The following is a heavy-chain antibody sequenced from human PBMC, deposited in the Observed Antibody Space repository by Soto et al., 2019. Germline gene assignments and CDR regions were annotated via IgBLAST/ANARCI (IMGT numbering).Heavy chain of an antibody. D-gene: IGHD6-13*01. CDR1: GFTFSESI. Sequence: PGGSLRLSCPASGFTFSESIINGVRQAPGQGLEWVSSISGSSDFLYYADSVKGRFTISRDTATNSLYLQMNSLRAEDTAVYYCATSTWYAFDIWGQGTMVTVSS. CDR2: ISGSSDFL. CDR3: ATSTWYAFDI. V-gene: IGHV3-21*01. J-gene: IGHJ3*02.